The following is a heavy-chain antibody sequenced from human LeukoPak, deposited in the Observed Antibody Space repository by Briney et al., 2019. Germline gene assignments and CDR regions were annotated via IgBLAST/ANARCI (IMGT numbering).Heavy chain of an antibody. J-gene: IGHJ3*02. V-gene: IGHV3-11*01. D-gene: IGHD5-24*01. Sequence: GGSLRLSCAASGFTVSSNYMSWVRQAPGKGLEWVSYIDSSGTIYYADSVKGRFTISRDNAKNSLYLQMSRLRAEDSAVYYCARLERWPNAFDIWGQGTMVTVSS. CDR2: IDSSGTI. CDR3: ARLERWPNAFDI. CDR1: GFTVSSNY.